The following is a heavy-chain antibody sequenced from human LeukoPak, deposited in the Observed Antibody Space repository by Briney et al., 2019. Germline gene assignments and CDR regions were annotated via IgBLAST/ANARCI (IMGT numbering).Heavy chain of an antibody. CDR3: ARDQRQQQLLKDC. V-gene: IGHV1-18*01. D-gene: IGHD6-13*01. CDR1: RYTFTSYG. Sequence: ASVKVSRKASRYTFTSYGISRVRQAPGQGIQRIRWISAYNGNTNYAQKLQGGVTMTPDTSTSTAYMELRSVRSDDTAVYYCARDQRQQQLLKDCWVQGTLVTVSS. J-gene: IGHJ4*02. CDR2: ISAYNGNT.